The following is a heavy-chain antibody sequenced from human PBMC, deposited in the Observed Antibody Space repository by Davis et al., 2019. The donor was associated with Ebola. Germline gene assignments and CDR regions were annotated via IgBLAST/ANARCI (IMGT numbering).Heavy chain of an antibody. V-gene: IGHV4-34*01. CDR1: GFTFSSYD. Sequence: MPGGSLRLSCAASGFTFSSYDMTWIRQPPGKGLEWIGEINHSGSTNYNPSLKSRVTISVDTSKNHFSLKLSSVTAADTAVYYCARDSRWLVPGTYYYYGMDVWGQGTTVTVSS. CDR2: INHSGST. D-gene: IGHD6-19*01. J-gene: IGHJ6*02. CDR3: ARDSRWLVPGTYYYYGMDV.